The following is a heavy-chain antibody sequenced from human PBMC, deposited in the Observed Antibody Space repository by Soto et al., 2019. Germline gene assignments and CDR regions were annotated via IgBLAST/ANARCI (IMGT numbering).Heavy chain of an antibody. J-gene: IGHJ5*02. CDR2: IFHSVTT. D-gene: IGHD2-8*01. Sequence: QVQLQESGPGLVKASATLSLTCTVSGGSVSSGSYYWSWIRQPPGKGLTWTGNIFHSVTTNYNASRKRRVSISVDTPTTQFSLKLRSVTAADTAVFYCARAHINGPVDPWGQGNLVTVSS. CDR3: ARAHINGPVDP. V-gene: IGHV4-61*01. CDR1: GGSVSSGSYY.